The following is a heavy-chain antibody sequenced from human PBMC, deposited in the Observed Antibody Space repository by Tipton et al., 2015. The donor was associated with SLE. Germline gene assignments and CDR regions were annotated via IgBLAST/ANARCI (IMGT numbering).Heavy chain of an antibody. CDR2: IYYSGST. V-gene: IGHV4-59*01. J-gene: IGHJ4*02. Sequence: TLSLTCTVSGGSIGSYYWSWIRQPPGKGLEWIGYIYYSGSTNYNPSLKSRVTISVDTSKNQFSLKLSSATAADTAVYYCARLAGYNHFDYWGRGTLVAVSS. CDR3: ARLAGYNHFDY. CDR1: GGSIGSYY. D-gene: IGHD5-24*01.